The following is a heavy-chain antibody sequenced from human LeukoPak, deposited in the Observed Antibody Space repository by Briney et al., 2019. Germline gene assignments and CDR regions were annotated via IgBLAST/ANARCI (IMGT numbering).Heavy chain of an antibody. V-gene: IGHV3-23*01. CDR3: ARHTGSTWSTGY. D-gene: IGHD6-13*01. CDR2: ITGSGGST. Sequence: GSLRLSCAASGFTFSNYAMSWVRQAPGKGLQWVSAITGSGGSTYYADFVKGRFTISRDNSNNTLYLQMSSLRVGDTAVYYCARHTGSTWSTGYWGQGTLVTVSS. CDR1: GFTFSNYA. J-gene: IGHJ4*02.